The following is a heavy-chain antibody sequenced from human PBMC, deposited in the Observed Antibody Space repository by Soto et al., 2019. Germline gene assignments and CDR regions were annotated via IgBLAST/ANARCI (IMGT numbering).Heavy chain of an antibody. CDR2: IYYSGSA. CDR3: ARKALVSSRFDY. Sequence: QVQLQESGPGLVKPTQTLSLTCTVSGGSISSGDYFWSWIRQPPGKGLEWIGYIYYSGSAYYNPSLKSRITLSIDASKNQFSLELTSVTAADTSVYYCARKALVSSRFDYWGQGTLVTVSS. CDR1: GGSISSGDYF. V-gene: IGHV4-30-4*01. J-gene: IGHJ4*02. D-gene: IGHD2-21*01.